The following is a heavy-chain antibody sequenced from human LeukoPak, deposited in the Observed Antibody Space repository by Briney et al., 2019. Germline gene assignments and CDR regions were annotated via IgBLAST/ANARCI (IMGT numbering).Heavy chain of an antibody. V-gene: IGHV4-4*02. CDR1: GGSISSSYW. CDR2: VYHSGST. J-gene: IGHJ3*02. Sequence: SETLSLTCAVSGGSISSSYWWSWVRQPPGKGLEWIGEVYHSGSTNYSPSLKSRVTLSVDKSKNQFSLRLSSVTAADTAVYYCAGAYCGGDCYSGRTFDIWGQGTMVTVSS. D-gene: IGHD2-21*02. CDR3: AGAYCGGDCYSGRTFDI.